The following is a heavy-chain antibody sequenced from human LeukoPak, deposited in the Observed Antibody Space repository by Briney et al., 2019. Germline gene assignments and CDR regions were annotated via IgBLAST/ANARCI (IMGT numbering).Heavy chain of an antibody. J-gene: IGHJ4*02. D-gene: IGHD6-13*01. CDR3: AKKGIAAADSFDY. CDR1: GFTFSNYV. V-gene: IGHV3-23*01. CDR2: IIGSGGTT. Sequence: GGSLRLSCAASGFTFSNYVMSWVRQAPGKGLEWVSGIIGSGGTTYYADPVKGRFTISRDNSKNTLYLQLNSLRAEDTAVYYCAKKGIAAADSFDYWGRGTLVTVSS.